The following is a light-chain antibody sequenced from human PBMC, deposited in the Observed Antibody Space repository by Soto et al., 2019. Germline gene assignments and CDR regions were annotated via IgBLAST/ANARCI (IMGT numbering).Light chain of an antibody. V-gene: IGKV3-20*01. CDR3: QQYGSSPRT. Sequence: ENVLTQSPGTLSLSPGERATLSCRASQSVNSNFLAWYQQKPGQTPRLLIHGASSRATGIPDRFSGSGSGTDFTLTMNRLEPEDFAVYVCQQYGSSPRTFGQGTKLEIK. CDR2: GAS. J-gene: IGKJ2*01. CDR1: QSVNSNF.